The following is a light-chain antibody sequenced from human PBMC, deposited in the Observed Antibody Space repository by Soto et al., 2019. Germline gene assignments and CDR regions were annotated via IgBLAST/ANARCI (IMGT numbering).Light chain of an antibody. CDR2: DTD. CDR1: SSNIGTNH. Sequence: QSALTQPSSASGTPGQKVAISCSGASSNIGTNHVYWYQQLPGTAPKLLIYDTDARPSGVPDRFSDSKSGSSASLAISGLRSEDEADYYCAAWDDSLSGFYVFGSGTKVTVL. V-gene: IGLV1-47*02. CDR3: AAWDDSLSGFYV. J-gene: IGLJ1*01.